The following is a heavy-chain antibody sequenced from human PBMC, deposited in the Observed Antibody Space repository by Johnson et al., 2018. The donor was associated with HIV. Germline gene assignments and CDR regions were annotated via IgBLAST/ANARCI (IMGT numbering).Heavy chain of an antibody. CDR1: GFTFSSYA. V-gene: IGHV3-30-3*01. J-gene: IGHJ3*02. D-gene: IGHD2-8*02. Sequence: QVQLVESGGGVVQPGRSLRLSCAASGFTFSSYAMHWVRQAPGKGLEWVAVVSYETTNKHYADSVKGRFTISRDNSKSTLYLQMSSLRADDTAVYYCAREGVRVVSPGAFDIWGQGTMVTVSS. CDR2: VSYETTNK. CDR3: AREGVRVVSPGAFDI.